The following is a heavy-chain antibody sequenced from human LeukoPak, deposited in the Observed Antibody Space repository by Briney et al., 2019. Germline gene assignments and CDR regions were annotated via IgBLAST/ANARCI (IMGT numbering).Heavy chain of an antibody. CDR2: INPNSGGT. CDR3: ARGSYYYYYMDV. CDR1: GYTFTGYY. Sequence: WASVKVSCKASGYTFTGYYMHWVRQAPGQGPEWMGWINPNSGGTNYAQKFQGRVTMTRDKSIRTAYMELSRLTSDDTAVYYCARGSYYYYYMDVWGKGTTVTVSS. J-gene: IGHJ6*03. V-gene: IGHV1-2*02.